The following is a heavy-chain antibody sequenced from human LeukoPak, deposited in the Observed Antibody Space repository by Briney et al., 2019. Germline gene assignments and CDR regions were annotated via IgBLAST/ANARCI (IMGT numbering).Heavy chain of an antibody. V-gene: IGHV1-46*01. J-gene: IGHJ4*02. CDR1: GYTFTSYY. D-gene: IGHD6-13*01. CDR2: IDPSGYST. CDR3: ARRSSSWSQTLDY. Sequence: GASVKVSCKASGYTFTSYYMHWVRQAPGQGLEWMGIIDPSGYSTSYAQKFQGRVTMTRDMSTSTVYMELSSLRSEDTAVYYCARRSSSWSQTLDYWGQGTLDTVSS.